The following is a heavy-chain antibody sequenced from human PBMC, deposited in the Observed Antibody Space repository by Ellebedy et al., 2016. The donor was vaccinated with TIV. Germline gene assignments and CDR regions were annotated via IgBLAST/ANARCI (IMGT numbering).Heavy chain of an antibody. CDR2: TDPSGGST. J-gene: IGHJ4*02. D-gene: IGHD5-12*01. CDR1: GYTFSSNY. CDR3: ARRSSAYALDY. V-gene: IGHV1-46*01. Sequence: AASVKVSCKASGYTFSSNYMHWVRQAPGQGPEWMGITDPSGGSTNYAQKFQRRVTMTRDTSTSTVYMELSSLRSEETAVYYFARRSSAYALDYWGQGTLVTVTS.